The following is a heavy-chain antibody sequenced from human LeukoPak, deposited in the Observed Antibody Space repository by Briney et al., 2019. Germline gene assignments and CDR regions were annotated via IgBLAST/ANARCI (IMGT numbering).Heavy chain of an antibody. CDR2: ITYSGSI. CDR3: ARGPYSSSWSYYYYYMDV. V-gene: IGHV4-34*01. Sequence: SETLSLTCAVSGGSFSGKYWTWIRQPPGKGLEWIGEITYSGSIYYNPSLKSRVTISVDTSKNQFSLKVRSVTAADTAVYYCARGPYSSSWSYYYYYMDVWGKGTTVTVSS. D-gene: IGHD6-13*01. J-gene: IGHJ6*03. CDR1: GGSFSGKY.